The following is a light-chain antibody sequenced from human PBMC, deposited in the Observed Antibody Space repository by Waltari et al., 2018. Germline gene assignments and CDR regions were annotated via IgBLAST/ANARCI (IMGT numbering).Light chain of an antibody. V-gene: IGLV2-23*02. CDR3: CSYTSIGPVL. CDR2: QVT. Sequence: QSALTHPPSVAGSPGQSIAISCIGLSRDVGANNFLSWYQQHPGRAPKLMIHQVTKRPSGVSTRFSGSKSGNTASLTICGLQAEDEADYYCCSYTSIGPVLIGGGTKVTVL. CDR1: SRDVGANNF. J-gene: IGLJ2*01.